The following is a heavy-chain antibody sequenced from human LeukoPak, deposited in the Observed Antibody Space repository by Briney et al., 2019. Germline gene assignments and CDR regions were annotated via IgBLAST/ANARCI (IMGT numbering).Heavy chain of an antibody. Sequence: SETLSLTCAVYGGSFSGYYWSWIRQPPGKGLEWIGEINHSGSTNYNPSLKSRVTISVDTSKNQFSLKLSSVTAVDTAVYYCARPATNYDILTGYDYWGQGTLVTVSS. J-gene: IGHJ4*02. V-gene: IGHV4-34*01. D-gene: IGHD3-9*01. CDR1: GGSFSGYY. CDR2: INHSGST. CDR3: ARPATNYDILTGYDY.